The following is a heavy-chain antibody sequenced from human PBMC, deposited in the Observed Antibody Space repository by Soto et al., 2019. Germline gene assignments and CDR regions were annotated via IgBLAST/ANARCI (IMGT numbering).Heavy chain of an antibody. CDR3: ARLGVRFLEWFPMDV. CDR2: ISAYNGNT. CDR1: GYTFTSYG. J-gene: IGHJ6*02. V-gene: IGHV1-18*01. D-gene: IGHD3-3*01. Sequence: ASVKVSCKASGYTFTSYGISWVRQAPGQGLEWMGWISAYNGNTNYAQKLQVRVTMTTDTSTSTAYMELRSLRSDDTAVYYCARLGVRFLEWFPMDVWGQGTTVTVSS.